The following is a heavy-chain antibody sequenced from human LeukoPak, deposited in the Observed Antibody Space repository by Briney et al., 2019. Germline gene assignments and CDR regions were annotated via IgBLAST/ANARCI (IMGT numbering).Heavy chain of an antibody. J-gene: IGHJ4*02. V-gene: IGHV3-23*01. CDR3: AKDRHYYDSAFDY. CDR1: GFTFSSYG. D-gene: IGHD3-22*01. Sequence: GGSLRLSCAASGFTFSSYGMHWVRQAPGKGLEWVSAISGSGGSTYYADSVKGRFTISRDNSKNTLYLQMNSLRAEDTAVYYCAKDRHYYDSAFDYWGQGTLVTVSS. CDR2: ISGSGGST.